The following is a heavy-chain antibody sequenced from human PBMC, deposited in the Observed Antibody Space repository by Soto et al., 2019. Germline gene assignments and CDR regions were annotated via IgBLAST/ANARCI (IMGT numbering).Heavy chain of an antibody. Sequence: PSETLSLTCTVSGGSLNLYYWSWIRPPPGKGLEWIGYVFYNGSTNYNPSLKSRVTISVDTSKNQFSLKLSSVTDADTAVYSCARHGRQLLPFFDYWGQGALVTVST. CDR2: VFYNGST. CDR3: ARHGRQLLPFFDY. J-gene: IGHJ4*02. D-gene: IGHD1-26*01. V-gene: IGHV4-59*08. CDR1: GGSLNLYY.